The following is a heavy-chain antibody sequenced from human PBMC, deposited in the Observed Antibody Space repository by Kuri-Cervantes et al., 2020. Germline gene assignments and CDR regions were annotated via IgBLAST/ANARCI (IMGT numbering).Heavy chain of an antibody. V-gene: IGHV4-30-2*01. Sequence: LRLSCAVSGGSVSSGGYSWSWIRQPPGKGLEWVGYIFHSGSTKYNPSLNSRVTISLDRSKNQFSLKLSSVTAADTAVYYCARGRDIVVVPAYGLIFDYWGQGTLVTVSS. J-gene: IGHJ4*02. D-gene: IGHD2-2*01. CDR3: ARGRDIVVVPAYGLIFDY. CDR2: IFHSGST. CDR1: GGSVSSGGYS.